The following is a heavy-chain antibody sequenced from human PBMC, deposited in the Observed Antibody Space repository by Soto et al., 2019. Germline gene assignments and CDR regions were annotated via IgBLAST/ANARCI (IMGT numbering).Heavy chain of an antibody. J-gene: IGHJ4*02. Sequence: SETLSLTCTVSGGSVSSGSYYWSWIRQPPGKGLEWIGYIYYSGSTNYNPTLKSRVTISVDTSKNQFSLKLSSVTAADTAVYYCARDRMWCSGGSCVASDYWGQGTLVTVSS. V-gene: IGHV4-61*01. D-gene: IGHD2-15*01. CDR3: ARDRMWCSGGSCVASDY. CDR1: GGSVSSGSYY. CDR2: IYYSGST.